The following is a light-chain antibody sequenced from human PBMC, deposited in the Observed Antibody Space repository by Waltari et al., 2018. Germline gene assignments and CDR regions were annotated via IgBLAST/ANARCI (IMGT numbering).Light chain of an antibody. CDR1: QNVDSRY. Sequence: EIVLTQSPGTLSLSPGERATLSCRASQNVDSRYLAWYQQKPGQAPRLLISGVANRATGIPDRFSGSGYGTDFILTISRLEPEDFAVYYCLRYGSGLWTFGQGTKVEIK. J-gene: IGKJ1*01. CDR2: GVA. V-gene: IGKV3-20*01. CDR3: LRYGSGLWT.